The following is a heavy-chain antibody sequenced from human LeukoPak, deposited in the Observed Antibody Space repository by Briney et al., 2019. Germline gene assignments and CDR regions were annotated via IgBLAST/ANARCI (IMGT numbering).Heavy chain of an antibody. CDR2: INHSGST. CDR3: ASASVITFGGEFDY. Sequence: SETLSLTCAVYGGSFSGYYWSWIRQPPGKGLEWIGEINHSGSTNYNPSLKSRVTISVDTSKNQFSLKLSSVTAADTAVYYCASASVITFGGEFDYWGQGTLVTVSS. V-gene: IGHV4-34*01. CDR1: GGSFSGYY. D-gene: IGHD3-16*01. J-gene: IGHJ4*02.